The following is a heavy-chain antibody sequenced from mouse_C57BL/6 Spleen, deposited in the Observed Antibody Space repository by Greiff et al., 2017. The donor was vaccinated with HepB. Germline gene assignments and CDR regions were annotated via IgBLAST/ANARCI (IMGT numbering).Heavy chain of an antibody. CDR1: GYTFTSYW. CDR3: ARGYYAYFDY. J-gene: IGHJ2*01. D-gene: IGHD1-1*01. V-gene: IGHV1-64*01. CDR2: IRPNSGST. Sequence: VQLQQPGAELVKPGASVKLSCKASGYTFTSYWMHWVRQRPGQGLEWIGRIRPNSGSTNYNEKFKGKATLTVDKSSSTAYMQLSSLTSEDSAVYYCARGYYAYFDYWGQGTTLTVSS.